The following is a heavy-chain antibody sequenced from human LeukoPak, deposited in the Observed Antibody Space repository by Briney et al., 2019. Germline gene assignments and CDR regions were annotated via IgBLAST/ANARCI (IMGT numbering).Heavy chain of an antibody. V-gene: IGHV2-5*02. Sequence: SGPTLVNPTQTLTLTCTFSGFSLSTRGVGAGWIRQPPGKALEWLALIYWDDDKRYSPSLKSRLTITKDTSKNQVVLTMTNMDPVDTATYYCAHSKAVRSGYSLPPDYWGQGTLVTVSS. J-gene: IGHJ4*02. D-gene: IGHD3-3*01. CDR1: GFSLSTRGVG. CDR2: IYWDDDK. CDR3: AHSKAVRSGYSLPPDY.